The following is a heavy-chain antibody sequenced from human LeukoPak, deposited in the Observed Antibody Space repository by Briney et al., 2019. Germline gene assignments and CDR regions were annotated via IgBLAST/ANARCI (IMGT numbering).Heavy chain of an antibody. J-gene: IGHJ4*02. V-gene: IGHV1-18*01. D-gene: IGHD3-3*01. CDR3: ARGLRFLEWLLLDY. CDR2: ISAYNGNT. Sequence: ASVNVSFKASGYTFTIYGISWVRQAPGQGREWMGWISAYNGNTNYAQKLQGRVTMTTDTSTSTAYMELRSLRSDDTAVYYCARGLRFLEWLLLDYWGQGTLVTVSS. CDR1: GYTFTIYG.